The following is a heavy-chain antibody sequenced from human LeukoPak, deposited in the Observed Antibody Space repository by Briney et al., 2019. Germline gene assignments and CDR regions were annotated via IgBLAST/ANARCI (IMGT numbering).Heavy chain of an antibody. J-gene: IGHJ6*02. CDR3: ARDSRVVVVAGYYYYGMDV. D-gene: IGHD2-15*01. V-gene: IGHV4-59*01. CDR2: IYYSGST. CDR1: GGSISSYY. Sequence: SETLSLTCTVSGGSISSYYWGWIRQPPGKGLEWIGYIYYSGSTNYNPSLKSRVTISVDTSKNQFSLKLSSVTAADTAVYYCARDSRVVVVAGYYYYGMDVWGQGTTVTASS.